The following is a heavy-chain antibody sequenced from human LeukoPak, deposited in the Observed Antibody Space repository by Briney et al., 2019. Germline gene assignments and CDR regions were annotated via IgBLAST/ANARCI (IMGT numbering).Heavy chain of an antibody. D-gene: IGHD5-24*01. Sequence: GGSLRLSCAASGFTLSSYSMNWVRQAPGKGLEWVSSISSSSSYIYYADSVKGRFSISRDNAKNSLYLQMNSLRAEDTAVYYCASGSGWLQYFDYWGQGTLVTVSS. V-gene: IGHV3-21*04. CDR1: GFTLSSYS. CDR2: ISSSSSYI. CDR3: ASGSGWLQYFDY. J-gene: IGHJ4*02.